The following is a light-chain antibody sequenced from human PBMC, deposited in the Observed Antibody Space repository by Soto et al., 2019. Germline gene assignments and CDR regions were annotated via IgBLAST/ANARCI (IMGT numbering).Light chain of an antibody. V-gene: IGLV2-14*01. CDR2: DVS. J-gene: IGLJ1*01. Sequence: QSVLTQPASVSGSPGQSITISCTGTSSDVGGYKFVSWYQQHPGTAPKLMIYDVSNRPSGVSSRFSGSKSGNTASLTISGLQAEDEADYFCGSYTGSIYVFGNGTQLTDL. CDR1: SSDVGGYKF. CDR3: GSYTGSIYV.